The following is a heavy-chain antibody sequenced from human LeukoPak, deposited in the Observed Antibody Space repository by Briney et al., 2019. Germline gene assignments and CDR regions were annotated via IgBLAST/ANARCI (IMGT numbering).Heavy chain of an antibody. CDR2: IIPIFGTA. D-gene: IGHD4/OR15-4a*01. V-gene: IGHV1-69*05. CDR1: GGTFSSHA. CDR3: ARGLWPFFQH. J-gene: IGHJ1*01. Sequence: SVKVSCMASGGTFSSHAISWVRQAPGQGLEWMGGIIPIFGTANYAQKFQGRVTITTDESTSTAYMELSSLRSEDTAVYYCARGLWPFFQHWGQGTLVTVSS.